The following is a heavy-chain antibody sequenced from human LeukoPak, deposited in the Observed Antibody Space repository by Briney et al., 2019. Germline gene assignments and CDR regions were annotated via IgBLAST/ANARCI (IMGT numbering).Heavy chain of an antibody. CDR1: GFTFSSYG. D-gene: IGHD2/OR15-2a*01. CDR2: IRYDGSNK. CDR3: ANQDSTEYSYYFDL. Sequence: GGSLRLSCVASGFTFSSYGMHWVRQAPGKGLEWVSFIRYDGSNKYYAGSVKGRLTISRDNSKNTLYLQMNSLRAEDTAVYYCANQDSTEYSYYFDLWGQGTLVTVSS. J-gene: IGHJ4*02. V-gene: IGHV3-30*02.